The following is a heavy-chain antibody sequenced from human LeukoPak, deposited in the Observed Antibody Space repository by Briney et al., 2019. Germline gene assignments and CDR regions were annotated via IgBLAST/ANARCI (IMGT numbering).Heavy chain of an antibody. J-gene: IGHJ3*02. D-gene: IGHD1-1*01. V-gene: IGHV4-59*08. CDR1: GGSISSYY. CDR2: IHYSGST. Sequence: SETLSLTCTVSGGSISSYYWTWIRQPPGKGLEWIGYIHYSGSTNYNPSLKSRVTISLDTSKNQFSLKLSSVTATDTAVHYCARRTTGTHADAFDIWGQGTKVTVSS. CDR3: ARRTTGTHADAFDI.